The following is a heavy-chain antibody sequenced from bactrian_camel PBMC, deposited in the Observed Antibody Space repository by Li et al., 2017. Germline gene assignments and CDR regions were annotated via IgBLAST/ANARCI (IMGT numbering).Heavy chain of an antibody. CDR2: ISTDGARA. V-gene: IGHV3S31*01. J-gene: IGHJ4*01. CDR3: TQNTPLYY. D-gene: IGHD2*01. CDR1: GFTFSTYA. Sequence: VQLVESGGGLVQPGGSLRLSCAASGFTFSTYAMTWVRQAPGKGLEWVSTISTDGARAYYADSGKDRFTISRDNARNTLYLQSNSLKTEDTARYFCTQNTPLYYWGQGTQVTVS.